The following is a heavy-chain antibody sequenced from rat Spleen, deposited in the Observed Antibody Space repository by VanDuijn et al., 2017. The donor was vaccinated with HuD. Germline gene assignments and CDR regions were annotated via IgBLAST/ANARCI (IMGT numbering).Heavy chain of an antibody. D-gene: IGHD1-11*01. Sequence: EVQLVESDGGLVQPGRSLKLSCVASGFTFGVYGMHWIRQAPTKGLEWVASISPSGTKSHYRDSVKGRFTISRDNAKSTLSLQMNSLRSEDTATYYCARRDGGYSDYWGQGVMVTVSS. J-gene: IGHJ2*01. CDR2: ISPSGTKS. CDR3: ARRDGGYSDY. V-gene: IGHV5-19*01. CDR1: GFTFGVYG.